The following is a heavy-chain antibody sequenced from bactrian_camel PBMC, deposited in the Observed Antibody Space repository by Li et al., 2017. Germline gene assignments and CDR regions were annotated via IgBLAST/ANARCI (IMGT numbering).Heavy chain of an antibody. CDR3: AEVEDHDSDYDPNSCNY. CDR2: ISTDGSS. CDR1: GFTFDADA. V-gene: IGHV3S56*01. J-gene: IGHJ4*01. D-gene: IGHD4*01. Sequence: QVQLVESGGGSVQAGGSLILSCTASGFTFDADAEMGWYRQAPGKECGVVSLISTDGSSYYGDSVKGRFTISQDTAKNTVYLQMDSLKPEDTAVYYCAEVEDHDSDYDPNSCNYWDHGTQVTVS.